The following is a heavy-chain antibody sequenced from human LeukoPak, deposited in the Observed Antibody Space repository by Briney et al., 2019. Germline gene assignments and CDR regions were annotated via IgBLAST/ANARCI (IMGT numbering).Heavy chain of an antibody. CDR1: GGTISSYY. Sequence: SETLSLTCTISGGTISSYYWTWIRQPPGKGLEWIGRIYTSGSTNYNPSLRSRVTMSVDTSKNQFSLKLSSVTAADTAVYYCARDLTYYGSGSYLGAYDYWGQGTLVTVSS. CDR2: IYTSGST. V-gene: IGHV4-4*07. CDR3: ARDLTYYGSGSYLGAYDY. J-gene: IGHJ4*02. D-gene: IGHD3-10*01.